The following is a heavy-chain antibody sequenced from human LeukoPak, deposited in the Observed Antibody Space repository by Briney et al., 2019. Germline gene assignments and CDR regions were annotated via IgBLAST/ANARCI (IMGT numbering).Heavy chain of an antibody. Sequence: GGSLRLSCAASGFTFSSYSMNWVRQAPGKGLEWVSYISSSGSTIYYADSVKGRFTISRDNAKNSLYLQMNSLRAEDTAVYYCATPPYCGGDCLEYFHHWGQGTLVTVSS. CDR3: ATPPYCGGDCLEYFHH. CDR2: ISSSGSTI. CDR1: GFTFSSYS. D-gene: IGHD2-21*02. J-gene: IGHJ1*01. V-gene: IGHV3-48*04.